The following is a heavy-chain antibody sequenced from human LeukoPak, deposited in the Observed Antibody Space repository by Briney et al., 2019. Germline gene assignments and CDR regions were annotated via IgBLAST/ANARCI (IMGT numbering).Heavy chain of an antibody. V-gene: IGHV1-2*04. D-gene: IGHD3-9*01. Sequence: ASVKVSCKASGYTFTGFYMHWVRLVPGQGLEWMGWINPNSGGTNYAQKFQGWVTMTRDTSIRTAYMELSRLRSDDTAVYYCARSPPLLTGSSRYYFDYWGQETLVTVSS. CDR3: ARSPPLLTGSSRYYFDY. J-gene: IGHJ4*02. CDR2: INPNSGGT. CDR1: GYTFTGFY.